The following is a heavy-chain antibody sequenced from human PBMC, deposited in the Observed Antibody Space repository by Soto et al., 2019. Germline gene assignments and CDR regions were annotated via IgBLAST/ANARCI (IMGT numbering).Heavy chain of an antibody. D-gene: IGHD6-19*01. J-gene: IGHJ5*02. CDR3: AKCIAVAAVPPLNWFDP. CDR2: ISGSGGST. Sequence: GGSLRLSCAASGFTFSSYAMSWVRQAPGKGLEWVSAISGSGGSTYYADSVKGRFTISRVNSKNTLYLQMNSLRAEDTAVYYCAKCIAVAAVPPLNWFDPWGQGTRVTVSA. V-gene: IGHV3-23*01. CDR1: GFTFSSYA.